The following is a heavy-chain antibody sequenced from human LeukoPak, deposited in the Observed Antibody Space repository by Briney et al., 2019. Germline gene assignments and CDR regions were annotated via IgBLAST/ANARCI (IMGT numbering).Heavy chain of an antibody. CDR3: AKYLYYYGSGSYYTLPSPFDY. V-gene: IGHV3-23*01. CDR1: GFTFSSYA. J-gene: IGHJ4*02. Sequence: LSGGSLRLSCAASGFTFSSYAMSWVRQAPGKGLEWVSAISGSGGSTYYADSVKGRFTISRDNSKNTLYLQMNSLRAEDTAVYYCAKYLYYYGSGSYYTLPSPFDYWGQGTLVTVSP. CDR2: ISGSGGST. D-gene: IGHD3-10*01.